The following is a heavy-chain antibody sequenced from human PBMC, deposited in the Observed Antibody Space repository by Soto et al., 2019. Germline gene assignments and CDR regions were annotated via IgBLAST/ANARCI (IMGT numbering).Heavy chain of an antibody. CDR2: ISYDGSNK. J-gene: IGHJ6*02. Sequence: LRLSCAASGFTFSSYGMHWVRQAPGKGLEWVAVISYDGSNKYYGDSVKGRFTISRDVSKNTLYLQMNSLRPEDTAVYYCAKISKYCNTTSCYRYSYGMDVWGQGTTVTLSS. V-gene: IGHV3-30*18. CDR3: AKISKYCNTTSCYRYSYGMDV. CDR1: GFTFSSYG. D-gene: IGHD2-2*01.